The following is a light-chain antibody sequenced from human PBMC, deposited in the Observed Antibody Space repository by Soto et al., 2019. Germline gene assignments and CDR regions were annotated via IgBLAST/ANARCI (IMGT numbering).Light chain of an antibody. CDR3: QQYGSSPGT. J-gene: IGKJ1*01. CDR2: DAS. Sequence: DIQMTQSPSTLSASVGDRVTITCRASQSIGTWLAWYQQKPGKAPKVLIFDASSLDTGVPSRFSGSGSGTEFTLTISSLQPDDFATYYCQQYGSSPGTFGQGTKVDIK. CDR1: QSIGTW. V-gene: IGKV1-5*01.